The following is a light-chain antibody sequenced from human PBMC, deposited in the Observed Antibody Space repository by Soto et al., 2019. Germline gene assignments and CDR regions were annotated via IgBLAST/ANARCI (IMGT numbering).Light chain of an antibody. J-gene: IGKJ3*01. Sequence: DMQMTQSPSSLYASIGDRVTITCRASQDINNNLAWYQQKPGKVPKVLIYAASTLQSGVPSRFSGSGSGTDFTLTISSLQPEDVATYYCQKYNSARETFGPGTKVDI. CDR3: QKYNSARET. V-gene: IGKV1-27*01. CDR1: QDINNN. CDR2: AAS.